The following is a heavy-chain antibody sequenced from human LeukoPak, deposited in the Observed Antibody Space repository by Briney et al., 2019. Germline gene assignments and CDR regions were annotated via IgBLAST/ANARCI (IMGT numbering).Heavy chain of an antibody. V-gene: IGHV4-31*03. J-gene: IGHJ1*01. CDR3: ARAGWKYYDTSGFFQPKYFQV. CDR1: GGSINSGDYY. CDR2: TFDSGRT. D-gene: IGHD3-22*01. Sequence: SQTLSLTCTVSGGSINSGDYYWNWIRQHPGKGLEWIGYTFDSGRTSYNPSLKSRVTISVDTSKNQFSLKLSSVTAADTARYFCARAGWKYYDTSGFFQPKYFQVRGQGTLVIVSS.